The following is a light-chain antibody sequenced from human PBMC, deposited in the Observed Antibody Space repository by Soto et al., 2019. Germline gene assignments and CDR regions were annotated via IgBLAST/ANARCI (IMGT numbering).Light chain of an antibody. V-gene: IGKV3-15*01. CDR1: QSVSGN. CDR3: QQYKDWPWT. J-gene: IGKJ1*01. CDR2: DAS. Sequence: EIVMTQSPATLSVSPGDRATLSCRASQSVSGNVAWYQQRPGQAPRLLLYDASTRATGLPARFSGGASGTEFTLSISGLQSEDFAIYYCQQYKDWPWTFGQGTKVEIK.